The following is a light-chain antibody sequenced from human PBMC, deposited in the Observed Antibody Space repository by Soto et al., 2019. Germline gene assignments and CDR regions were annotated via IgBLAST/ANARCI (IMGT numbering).Light chain of an antibody. CDR3: FSYTSSATYV. J-gene: IGLJ1*01. V-gene: IGLV2-14*01. Sequence: QSAPTQPAAGSVSPGQSITISCTGTSSDVGNYKYVSWYQQHPGKAPKLMIYEVSNRPSGVSNRFSGSKTGNTSSLTISGLQAEDETDYYCFSYTSSATYVFRPATKVTVL. CDR2: EVS. CDR1: SSDVGNYKY.